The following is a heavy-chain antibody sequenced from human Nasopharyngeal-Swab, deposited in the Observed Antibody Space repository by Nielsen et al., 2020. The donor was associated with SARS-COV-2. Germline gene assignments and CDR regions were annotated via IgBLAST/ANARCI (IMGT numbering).Heavy chain of an antibody. D-gene: IGHD2-2*03. CDR2: ISWNSGSI. CDR1: GLTFDDYA. CDR3: AKELDIVVVPAAYGFGYYGMDV. V-gene: IGHV3-9*01. J-gene: IGHJ6*02. Sequence: GGSLRLSCAASGLTFDDYAMHWVRQAPGKGLEWVSGISWNSGSIGYADSVKGRFTISRDNAKNSLYLQMNSLRAEDTALYYCAKELDIVVVPAAYGFGYYGMDVWGQGTTVTVSS.